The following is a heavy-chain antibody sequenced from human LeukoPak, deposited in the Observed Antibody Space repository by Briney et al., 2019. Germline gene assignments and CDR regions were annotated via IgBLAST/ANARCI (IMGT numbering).Heavy chain of an antibody. D-gene: IGHD3-22*01. CDR3: AKDPYIHYYDNSGYNLDY. Sequence: GGSLRLSCAASGFSFSAYWMSWVRQAPGKGLEWVASINQDGSTKRYVDSAKGRFTVSRDNAKNSLFLQMNTLRVEDTAVYYCAKDPYIHYYDNSGYNLDYWGQGTLVTVSS. CDR2: INQDGSTK. CDR1: GFSFSAYW. J-gene: IGHJ4*02. V-gene: IGHV3-7*01.